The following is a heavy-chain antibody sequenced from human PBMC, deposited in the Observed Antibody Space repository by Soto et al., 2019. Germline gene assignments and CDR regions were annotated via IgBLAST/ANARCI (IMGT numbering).Heavy chain of an antibody. CDR2: IYYSGST. CDR3: ARDHGSSGYSYGYRGYYGMDV. CDR1: GGSISSGGYY. D-gene: IGHD5-18*01. V-gene: IGHV4-31*03. J-gene: IGHJ6*02. Sequence: QVQLQESGPGLVKPSQTLSLTCTVSGGSISSGGYYWSWIRQHPGKGLACIGYIYYSGSTYYNPSLKSRVTISVDTSKNQFSLKLSSVTAADTAVYYCARDHGSSGYSYGYRGYYGMDVWGQGTTVTVSS.